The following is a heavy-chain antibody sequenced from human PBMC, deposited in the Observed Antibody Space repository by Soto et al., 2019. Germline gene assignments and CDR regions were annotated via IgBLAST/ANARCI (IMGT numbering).Heavy chain of an antibody. CDR1: GGSISSSNW. CDR2: IYHNGNT. Sequence: SETLSLTCAVSGGSISSSNWWTWVRQPPEKGLEWIGEIYHNGNTKYNPSLKSRVTISIDKSKNQVSLNLNSVTAADTAVYYCATSQLGEYYYAMDVWGQGTTVT. D-gene: IGHD7-27*01. J-gene: IGHJ6*02. CDR3: ATSQLGEYYYAMDV. V-gene: IGHV4-4*02.